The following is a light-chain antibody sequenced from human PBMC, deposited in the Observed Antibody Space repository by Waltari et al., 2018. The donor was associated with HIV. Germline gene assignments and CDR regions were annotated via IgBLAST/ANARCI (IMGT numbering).Light chain of an antibody. J-gene: IGLJ3*02. CDR3: LLYYGGAWV. CDR1: TGAVTSGYS. V-gene: IGLV7-43*01. Sequence: QTVVTQEPSLTVSPGGTVTLTCASSTGAVTSGYSPNWFQQKPGQAPRALIYGTTNKHSLTPARFSGSLLGGKAALTLSGVQPEDEAEYYCLLYYGGAWVFGGGTKLTVL. CDR2: GTT.